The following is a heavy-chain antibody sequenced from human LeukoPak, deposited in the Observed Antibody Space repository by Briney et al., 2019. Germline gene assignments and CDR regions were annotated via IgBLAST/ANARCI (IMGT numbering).Heavy chain of an antibody. CDR2: INHSGST. D-gene: IGHD3-10*01. Sequence: SETLSLTCAVYGGSFSGYYWSWIRQPPGKGLEWIGEINHSGSTNYNPSLKSRVTISVDTSKNQFSLKLSSVTAADTAVYYCARGFSYYYGSGSYYNVGFDYWGQGTLVTVSS. J-gene: IGHJ4*02. CDR1: GGSFSGYY. V-gene: IGHV4-34*01. CDR3: ARGFSYYYGSGSYYNVGFDY.